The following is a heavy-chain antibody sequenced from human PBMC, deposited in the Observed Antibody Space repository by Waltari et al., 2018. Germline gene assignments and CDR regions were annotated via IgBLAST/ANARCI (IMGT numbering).Heavy chain of an antibody. CDR3: ARVSGVYYFDY. CDR1: GYSIPTGYY. V-gene: IGHV4-38-2*01. Sequence: QVQLQESGPGLVKPSETLSLPCGVSGYSIPTGYYWGWIRQPPGKGLEWIGSIYHSGSAYYNPSFKSRVSMSVDTSKNHFSLKVTSVTAADTAIYFCARVSGVYYFDYWGQGNLVTVS. CDR2: IYHSGSA. J-gene: IGHJ4*02. D-gene: IGHD2-8*01.